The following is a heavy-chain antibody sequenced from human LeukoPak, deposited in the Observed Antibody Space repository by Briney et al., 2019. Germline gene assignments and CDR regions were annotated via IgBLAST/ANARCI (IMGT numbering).Heavy chain of an antibody. J-gene: IGHJ4*02. Sequence: RGSLRLSCAASGFTVSSNYMSWVRQAPGKGLEWVSVIYSGGSTYYADSVKGRFTISRDNSKNTLYLQMNSLRAEDTAVYYCAREGNSGSYYFDYWGQGTLVTVSS. V-gene: IGHV3-53*01. CDR1: GFTVSSNY. CDR2: IYSGGST. D-gene: IGHD1-26*01. CDR3: AREGNSGSYYFDY.